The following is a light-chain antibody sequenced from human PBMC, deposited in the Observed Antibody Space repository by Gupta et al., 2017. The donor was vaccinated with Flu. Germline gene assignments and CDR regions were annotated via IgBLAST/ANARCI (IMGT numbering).Light chain of an antibody. Sequence: EIVLTQSPATLSLSPGERATLSCRASQSVSSYLAWYQQKPGQAPRLLIYVASNRATGIPARCSGSGSGTDFTLTISSLEPEDFAVYYCQQRSNGPPLFTFGPGTKVDIK. V-gene: IGKV3-11*01. CDR2: VAS. J-gene: IGKJ3*01. CDR3: QQRSNGPPLFT. CDR1: QSVSSY.